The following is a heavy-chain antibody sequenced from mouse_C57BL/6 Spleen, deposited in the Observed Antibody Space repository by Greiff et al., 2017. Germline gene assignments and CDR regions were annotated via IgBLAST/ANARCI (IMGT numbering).Heavy chain of an antibody. CDR2: IDPEDGAT. CDR3: TTGPYGSLDY. D-gene: IGHD2-1*01. CDR1: GFNIKDYY. V-gene: IGHV14-1*01. J-gene: IGHJ2*01. Sequence: EVQLQQSGAELLRPGASVKLSCTASGFNIKDYYMHWVKQRPEQGLEWIGRIDPEDGATEYAPKFQGKATMTADTSSNTAYLQLSSLTSEDTAVYYCTTGPYGSLDYWGQGTTLTVSS.